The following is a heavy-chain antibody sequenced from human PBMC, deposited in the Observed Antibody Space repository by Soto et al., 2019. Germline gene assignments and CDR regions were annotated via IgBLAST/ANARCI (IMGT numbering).Heavy chain of an antibody. CDR1: GGSFSGYY. CDR2: IAHSGST. V-gene: IGHV4-34*01. CDR3: ARGPSGSGIRSPYYNYYMDV. J-gene: IGHJ6*03. D-gene: IGHD3-10*01. Sequence: QVQLQQWGAGLLKPSETLSLTCALSGGSFSGYYWSWIRQPPGKGLEWIGEIAHSGSTNYNPSFKSRVTISLDTSKPQFSLKLSAVTAAATAVYYCARGPSGSGIRSPYYNYYMDVWGKGTTVTVSS.